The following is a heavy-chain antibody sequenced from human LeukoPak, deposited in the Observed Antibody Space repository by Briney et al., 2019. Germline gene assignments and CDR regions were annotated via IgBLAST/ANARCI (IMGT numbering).Heavy chain of an antibody. Sequence: ASVKVSCKASGYTFTSYAMHWVRQAPGQRLEWMGWINADNGNTKYSQEFQGRVTITRDTSASTAYMELSSLRSEDMAVYYCARSYNWNYSPLDYWGQGTLVTVSS. CDR3: ARSYNWNYSPLDY. CDR1: GYTFTSYA. CDR2: INADNGNT. V-gene: IGHV1-3*03. D-gene: IGHD1-7*01. J-gene: IGHJ4*02.